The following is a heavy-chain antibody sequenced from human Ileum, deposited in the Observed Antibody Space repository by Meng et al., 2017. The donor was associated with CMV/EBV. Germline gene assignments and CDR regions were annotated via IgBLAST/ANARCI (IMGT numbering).Heavy chain of an antibody. CDR1: GGSISSSSYY. V-gene: IGHV4-39*07. CDR3: GSATDYKVDY. J-gene: IGHJ4*02. Sequence: GSLRLSCTVSGGSISSSSYYWGWIRQPPGKGLEWIGEIHHSGTTAHNPSLRSRISFSVDKSRNQVSLHLTTVTAADTAVYYCGSATDYKVDYWGQGTLVTVSS. CDR2: IHHSGTT. D-gene: IGHD4/OR15-4a*01.